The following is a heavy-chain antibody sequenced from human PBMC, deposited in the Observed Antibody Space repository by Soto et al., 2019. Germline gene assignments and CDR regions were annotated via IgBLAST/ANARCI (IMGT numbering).Heavy chain of an antibody. D-gene: IGHD4-17*01. Sequence: QVQLQQWGAGLLKPSETLSLTCAVYGGSFSGYYWSWIRPPPGKGLEWIGEINHRGSTNYNPSLKSRVTISGDTSKNQFSLQLSSVTAADTAVYYCARGPPPVTTVRYFDHWGQGTLVTVSS. CDR3: ARGPPPVTTVRYFDH. CDR1: GGSFSGYY. CDR2: INHRGST. V-gene: IGHV4-34*01. J-gene: IGHJ4*02.